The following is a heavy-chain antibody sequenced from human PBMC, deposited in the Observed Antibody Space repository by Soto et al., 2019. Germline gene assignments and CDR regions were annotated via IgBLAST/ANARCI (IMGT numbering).Heavy chain of an antibody. Sequence: SETLPHTCTVSGGSISSGDYCWSWIRKPPGKGLEWIGYIYYSGSTNYNPSLKSRVTISVDTSKNQFSLKLSSVTAADTAVYYCARSMATISYYYYMDVWGKGTTVTVSS. CDR3: ARSMATISYYYYMDV. V-gene: IGHV4-61*08. J-gene: IGHJ6*03. D-gene: IGHD5-12*01. CDR2: IYYSGST. CDR1: GGSISSGDYC.